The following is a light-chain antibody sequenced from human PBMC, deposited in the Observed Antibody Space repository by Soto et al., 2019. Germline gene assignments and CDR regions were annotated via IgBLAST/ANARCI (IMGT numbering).Light chain of an antibody. Sequence: DIEMTQSPSSLSASGGETITITCRASQSISSSLTWFQHSPVQPPKLLLFAASNLHAGVPPRFSGSGSGTSFSLTIRSLQPEDFATYHSQQSFNLPRTF. CDR2: AAS. CDR1: QSISSS. J-gene: IGKJ1*01. CDR3: QQSFNLPRT. V-gene: IGKV1-39*01.